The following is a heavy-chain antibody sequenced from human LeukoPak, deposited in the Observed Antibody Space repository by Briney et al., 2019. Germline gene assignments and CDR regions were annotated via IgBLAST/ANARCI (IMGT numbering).Heavy chain of an antibody. CDR3: ARLPVVATIAHYYMDV. V-gene: IGHV4-39*01. Sequence: SETLSLTCTVSGGSISSSSSYWGWIRQPPGRGLEWIGIIYYSGSTYYNPSLKSRVTTSVDTSKNQFSLKLSSVTAADTAVYYCARLPVVATIAHYYMDVWGKGTTVTVSS. CDR2: IYYSGST. D-gene: IGHD5-12*01. J-gene: IGHJ6*03. CDR1: GGSISSSSSY.